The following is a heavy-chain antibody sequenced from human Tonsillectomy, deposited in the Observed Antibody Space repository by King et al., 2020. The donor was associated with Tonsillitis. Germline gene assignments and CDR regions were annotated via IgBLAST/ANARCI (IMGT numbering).Heavy chain of an antibody. CDR2: VSDDGSSK. Sequence: VQLVESGGGLVKPGGSLRLSCLASGFKLSDYYMSWIRQVPGKGLEWLSYVSDDGSSKSYADSVKGRFTISRDNPRNSLYLQMNGVTVDDTAVYYCARVLGGNSGWGRWFDPWGHGTLVTVSS. CDR3: ARVLGGNSGWGRWFDP. V-gene: IGHV3-11*01. J-gene: IGHJ5*02. CDR1: GFKLSDYY. D-gene: IGHD6-19*01.